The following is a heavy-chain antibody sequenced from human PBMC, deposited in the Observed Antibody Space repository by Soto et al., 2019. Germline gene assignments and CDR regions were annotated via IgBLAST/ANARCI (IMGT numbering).Heavy chain of an antibody. J-gene: IGHJ5*02. CDR3: AEGGGSLGTGFGP. CDR1: GYTFTSYG. CDR2: ISAYNYNT. D-gene: IGHD1-26*01. Sequence: QVQLVQSGAEVKKPGASVKVSCKASGYTFTSYGLSWVRQAPGQGLEWMGRISAYNYNTNYAQKPQGKVHMTANNTTSTTYIEAGKLKTGQTAVEFCAEGGGSLGTGFGPWGQGTLVTVSS. V-gene: IGHV1-18*01.